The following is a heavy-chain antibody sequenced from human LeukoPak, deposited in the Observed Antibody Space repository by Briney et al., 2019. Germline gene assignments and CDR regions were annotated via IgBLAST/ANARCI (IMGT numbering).Heavy chain of an antibody. CDR3: ARAAYSGSLAMPGVSGFDY. Sequence: PSETLSLTCAVYGGSFSGYYWSWIRQPPGKGLEWIGEINHSGSTNYNPSLKSRVTISVDTSKNQFSLKLSSVTAADTAVYYCARAAYSGSLAMPGVSGFDYWGQGTLVTVSS. CDR2: INHSGST. V-gene: IGHV4-34*01. J-gene: IGHJ4*02. D-gene: IGHD1-26*01. CDR1: GGSFSGYY.